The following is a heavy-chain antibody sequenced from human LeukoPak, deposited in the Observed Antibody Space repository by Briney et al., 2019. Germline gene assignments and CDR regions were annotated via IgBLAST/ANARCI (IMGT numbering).Heavy chain of an antibody. V-gene: IGHV4-34*01. D-gene: IGHD4-17*01. J-gene: IGHJ3*01. CDR1: GGSLSGYY. Sequence: SSETLSLTCAVSGGSLSGYYWSWIRQSPGKGLERMGDIHHDGRTKYKSSFKSRITIFLVSSKNEVSLRLSPVTPADTALYFCARDVVPRDYGDTLNAYDLWGQGTMVTVS. CDR2: IHHDGRT. CDR3: ARDVVPRDYGDTLNAYDL.